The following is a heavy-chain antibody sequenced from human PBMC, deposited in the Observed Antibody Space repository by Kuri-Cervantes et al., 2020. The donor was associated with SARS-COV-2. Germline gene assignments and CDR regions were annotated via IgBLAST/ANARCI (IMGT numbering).Heavy chain of an antibody. Sequence: GESLKISCAASGFTFSGHWIHWVRQAPGKGLEWVSYITGSGTTIYYADSVKGRFTLSRDNAKNMLFLQMNSLRAEDTAVYYRVRDGDHWNFDYWGQGTLVTVSS. CDR3: VRDGDHWNFDY. J-gene: IGHJ4*02. CDR1: GFTFSGHW. D-gene: IGHD1-1*01. V-gene: IGHV3-48*04. CDR2: ITGSGTTI.